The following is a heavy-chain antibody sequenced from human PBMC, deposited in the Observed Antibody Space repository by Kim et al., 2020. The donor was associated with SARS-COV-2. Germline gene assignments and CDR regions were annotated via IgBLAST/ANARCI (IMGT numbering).Heavy chain of an antibody. D-gene: IGHD3-22*01. CDR1: GYTFTSYG. CDR3: ARGFGAGGYYDSSGYYNDNAFDI. V-gene: IGHV1-18*01. Sequence: ASVKVSCKASGYTFTSYGISWVRQAPGQGLEWMGWISAYNGNTNYAQKLQGRVTMTTDTSTSTAYMELRSLRSDDTAVYYCARGFGAGGYYDSSGYYNDNAFDIWGQGTMVTVSS. J-gene: IGHJ3*02. CDR2: ISAYNGNT.